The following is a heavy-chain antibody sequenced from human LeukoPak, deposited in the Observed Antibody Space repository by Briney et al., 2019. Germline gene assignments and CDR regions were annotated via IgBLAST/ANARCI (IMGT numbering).Heavy chain of an antibody. CDR2: IYYSGST. Sequence: SETLSLTCAVYGGSFSGYYWSWIRQPPGKGLEWIGYIYYSGSTNYNPSLKSRVTISVDTSKNQFSLKLSSVTAADTAVYYCARGYTTADYWGQGTLVTVSS. D-gene: IGHD4-11*01. CDR1: GGSFSGYY. J-gene: IGHJ4*02. V-gene: IGHV4-59*01. CDR3: ARGYTTADY.